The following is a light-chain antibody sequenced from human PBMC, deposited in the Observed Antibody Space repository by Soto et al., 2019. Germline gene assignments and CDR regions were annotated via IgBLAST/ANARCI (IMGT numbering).Light chain of an antibody. CDR2: KTN. J-gene: IGLJ2*01. Sequence: QLVLTQPPSASGTPGQRVTISCSGSRSNIGANYVFWYQQLPGAAPKVVIYKTNQRPSGVPDRFSASKSGTSASLAISGLRSEDEADYYCSTWDDSLSAVVFGGGTKVTVL. CDR3: STWDDSLSAVV. V-gene: IGLV1-47*01. CDR1: RSNIGANY.